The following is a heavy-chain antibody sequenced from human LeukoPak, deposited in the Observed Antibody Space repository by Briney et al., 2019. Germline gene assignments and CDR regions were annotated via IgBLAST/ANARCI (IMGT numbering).Heavy chain of an antibody. Sequence: SETLSLTCTVSGGSISSSSYYWGWIRQPPGKGLEWIGYIYYSGSTNYNPSLKSRVTISVDTSKNQFSLKLSSVTAADTAVYYCARDSPMMKYGAQGFGMDVWGQGTTVTVSS. CDR1: GGSISSSSYY. V-gene: IGHV4-61*01. CDR2: IYYSGST. D-gene: IGHD4-17*01. CDR3: ARDSPMMKYGAQGFGMDV. J-gene: IGHJ6*02.